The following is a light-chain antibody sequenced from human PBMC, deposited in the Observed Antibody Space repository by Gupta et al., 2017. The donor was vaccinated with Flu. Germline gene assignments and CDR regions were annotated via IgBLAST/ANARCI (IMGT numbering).Light chain of an antibody. CDR1: KLGDKY. J-gene: IGLJ1*01. Sequence: SYELTQPPSVSVSPGQTASVTCSGDKLGDKYACWYQQRPGQSPVLVIYQDNKRPSGIPERFSGSNSGNTATLTISGTQAMDEADYYCQAWDTRVGVFGTGTKVTVL. V-gene: IGLV3-1*01. CDR3: QAWDTRVGV. CDR2: QDN.